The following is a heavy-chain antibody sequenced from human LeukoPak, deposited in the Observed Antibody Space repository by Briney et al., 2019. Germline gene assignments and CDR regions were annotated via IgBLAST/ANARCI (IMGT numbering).Heavy chain of an antibody. CDR1: GYTFSSYG. CDR2: ISAFNGNS. V-gene: IGHV1-18*04. D-gene: IGHD6-19*01. Sequence: ASVKVSCEASGYTFSSYGIGWARQAPGQRPEWLGWISAFNGNSNYAPKFQGRVTVTTDTSTNTAYMELRSLRSDDTAVYYCARSFIAVAATAYDYWGQGTLVTVSS. CDR3: ARSFIAVAATAYDY. J-gene: IGHJ4*02.